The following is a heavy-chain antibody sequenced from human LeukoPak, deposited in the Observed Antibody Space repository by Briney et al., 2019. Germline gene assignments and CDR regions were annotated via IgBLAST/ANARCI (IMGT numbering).Heavy chain of an antibody. CDR1: GGTFSSYA. Sequence: SVKVSCKASGGTFSSYAISWVRQAPGQGLEWMGGIIPIFGTANYAQKFQGRVTITADEPTSTAYMELSSLRPEDTAVYYCARGETVYGGAIVYWGQGTLVTVSS. V-gene: IGHV1-69*13. D-gene: IGHD3-16*02. J-gene: IGHJ4*02. CDR2: IIPIFGTA. CDR3: ARGETVYGGAIVY.